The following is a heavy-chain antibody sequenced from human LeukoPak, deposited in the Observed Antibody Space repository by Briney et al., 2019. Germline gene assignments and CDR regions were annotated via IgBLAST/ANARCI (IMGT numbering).Heavy chain of an antibody. CDR3: ARDLDSSASLGD. D-gene: IGHD3-22*01. J-gene: IGHJ4*02. CDR1: GYTFTGYY. Sequence: ASVKVSCKASGYTFTGYYMHWVRRAPGQGLEWMGWIHPNTGGTSYAQKFQGRVTMTRDTSIGTAYMELSSLRSDDTAVYYCARDLDSSASLGDWGQGTLVTFSS. V-gene: IGHV1-2*02. CDR2: IHPNTGGT.